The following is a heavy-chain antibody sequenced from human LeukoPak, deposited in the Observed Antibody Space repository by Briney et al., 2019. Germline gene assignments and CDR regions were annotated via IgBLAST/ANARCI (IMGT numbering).Heavy chain of an antibody. CDR2: IWFGEGSQ. CDR3: ARDHDFGGKSHFYHMDV. CDR1: GFSFSNSG. J-gene: IGHJ6*03. Sequence: PGRSLGLSCAASGFSFSNSGMHWVRQAPGKGLEWVAGIWFGEGSQYYADSVKGRFIISRDNSKNTLFLEMNSLRAEDTGVYYCARDHDFGGKSHFYHMDVWGKGTTVIVS. V-gene: IGHV3-33*08. D-gene: IGHD4-23*01.